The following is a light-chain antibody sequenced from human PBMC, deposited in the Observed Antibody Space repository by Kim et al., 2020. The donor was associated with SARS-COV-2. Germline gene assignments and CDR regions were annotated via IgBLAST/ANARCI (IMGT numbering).Light chain of an antibody. V-gene: IGKV3-15*01. CDR2: GAS. J-gene: IGKJ1*01. Sequence: GERTPPSCRARQSVNTNVAWYQQKPGQARRLLIDGASTRATGIPARCTGSGAGTEFTLTISSLQSEDLAVYYWQQYNNFRTFGQGTKVDIK. CDR3: QQYNNFRT. CDR1: QSVNTN.